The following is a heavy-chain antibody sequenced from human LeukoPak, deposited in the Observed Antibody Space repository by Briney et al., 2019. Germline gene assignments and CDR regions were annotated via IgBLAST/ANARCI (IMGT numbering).Heavy chain of an antibody. Sequence: SETLSLTCTVSGGSISSYYWSRIRQPPGKGLEWIGYIYTSGSTNYNPSLKSRVTISVDTSKNQSSLKLSSVTAADTAVYYCARRVVPAATIRENWFDPWGQGTLVTVSS. CDR3: ARRVVPAATIRENWFDP. CDR1: GGSISSYY. D-gene: IGHD2-2*01. V-gene: IGHV4-4*09. J-gene: IGHJ5*02. CDR2: IYTSGST.